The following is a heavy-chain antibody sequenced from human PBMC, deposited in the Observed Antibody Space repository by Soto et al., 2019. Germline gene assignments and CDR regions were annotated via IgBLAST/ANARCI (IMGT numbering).Heavy chain of an antibody. Sequence: ASVKVCCKASGVTFSNYYIHWVRQAPNRGLEWMGMISPMSNYTRYTQPFQGRVTMTRDTSTSTAFLELTKLTSEDTAVFYCVRADIQHFDHWGQGTLVTVSS. CDR2: ISPMSNYT. V-gene: IGHV1-46*01. CDR1: GVTFSNYY. CDR3: VRADIQHFDH. J-gene: IGHJ4*02. D-gene: IGHD2-2*01.